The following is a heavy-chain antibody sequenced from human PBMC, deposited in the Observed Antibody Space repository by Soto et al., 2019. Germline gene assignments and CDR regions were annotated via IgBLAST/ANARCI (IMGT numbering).Heavy chain of an antibody. CDR1: GGSISSYY. V-gene: IGHV4-59*01. Sequence: QVQLQESGPGLVKPSETLSLTCTVSGGSISSYYWSWIRQPPGKGLEWIGYIYYSGSTNYNPSLKSRVTISVDTSKNQFSLKLSSVTAADTAVYYCARAARDYSSGWYHFDYWGQGTLVTVSS. D-gene: IGHD6-19*01. J-gene: IGHJ4*02. CDR2: IYYSGST. CDR3: ARAARDYSSGWYHFDY.